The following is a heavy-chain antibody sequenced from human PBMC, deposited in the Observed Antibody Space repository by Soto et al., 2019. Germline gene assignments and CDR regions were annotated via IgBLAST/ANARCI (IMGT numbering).Heavy chain of an antibody. Sequence: SETLSLTCAVYGGSFSGYYWSWIRQPPGKGLEWIGEINHSGSTNYNPSLKSRVTISVDTSKNQFSLKLSSVTAADTAVYYCARSGIWSGYYIIAGTTNPIDYWGQGTLVTVSS. CDR3: ARSGIWSGYYIIAGTTNPIDY. D-gene: IGHD3-3*01. J-gene: IGHJ4*02. CDR2: INHSGST. CDR1: GGSFSGYY. V-gene: IGHV4-34*01.